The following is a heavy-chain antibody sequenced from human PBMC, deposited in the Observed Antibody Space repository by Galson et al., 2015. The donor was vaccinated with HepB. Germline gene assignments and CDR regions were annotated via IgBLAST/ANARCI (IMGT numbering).Heavy chain of an antibody. CDR3: TRDIDRGSGAN. J-gene: IGHJ4*02. CDR1: GFTFGDYA. Sequence: SLRLSCAGSGFTFGDYAFSWFRQGPGKGLEWVGYITSKDYGGTPEYAPSVKGRFTISRDDYKSIAYLQMNSLKTEDTAVYYCTRDIDRGSGANWGQGTLVTVSS. CDR2: ITSKDYGGTP. V-gene: IGHV3-49*03. D-gene: IGHD3-10*01.